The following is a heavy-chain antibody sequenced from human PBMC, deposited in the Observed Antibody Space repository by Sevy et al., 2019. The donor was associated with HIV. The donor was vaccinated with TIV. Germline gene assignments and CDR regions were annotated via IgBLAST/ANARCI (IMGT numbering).Heavy chain of an antibody. CDR3: ARDAARVIVPTAGFDS. CDR1: GFTFGDYA. V-gene: IGHV3-33*01. CDR2: IWYDGRTE. D-gene: IGHD1-1*01. Sequence: GGSLRLSCTASGFTFGDYAMSWFRQAPGKGLEWVAAIWYDGRTERYADSVQGRFTISRDNSKKTLYLQMNSLRDEDTAIYYCARDAARVIVPTAGFDSWGQGTLVTVSS. J-gene: IGHJ5*01.